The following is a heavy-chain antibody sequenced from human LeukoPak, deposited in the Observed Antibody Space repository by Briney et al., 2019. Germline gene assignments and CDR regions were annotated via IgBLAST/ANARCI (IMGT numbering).Heavy chain of an antibody. CDR1: GYTFTSYD. CDR3: ARGGYGDYFFDY. J-gene: IGHJ4*02. Sequence: ASVKVSCKASGYTFTSYDINWVRQATGQGLEWMGWMNPNSGNTGYAQKFQGRVTMTRNTSISTAYMELSSLRSEDTAVYCCARGGYGDYFFDYWGQGTLVTVSS. CDR2: MNPNSGNT. V-gene: IGHV1-8*01. D-gene: IGHD4-17*01.